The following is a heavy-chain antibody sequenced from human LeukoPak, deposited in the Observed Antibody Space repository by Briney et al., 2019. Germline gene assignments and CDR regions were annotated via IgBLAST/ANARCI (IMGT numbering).Heavy chain of an antibody. CDR3: AHRRMEASEYSQANFDY. CDR1: GFSLTSTGVG. D-gene: IGHD2/OR15-2a*01. CDR2: IYWTDDK. Sequence: SGPTMVNPTQTLTLTCTFSGFSLTSTGVGGGWIRQPPGKTLVWLGLIYWTDDKRYSPSLKNRLTLTKDTSKNQVVLTMTNMDPADTGTYFCAHRRMEASEYSQANFDYWGQGILVTVSS. V-gene: IGHV2-5*01. J-gene: IGHJ4*02.